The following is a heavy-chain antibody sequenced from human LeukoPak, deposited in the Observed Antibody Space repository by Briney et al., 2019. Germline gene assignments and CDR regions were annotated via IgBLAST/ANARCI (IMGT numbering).Heavy chain of an antibody. Sequence: PGGSLRLSCAASGFTFSSYAMSWVRQAPGKGLEWVSAISGSGGSTYYADSVKGRFTISRDNSKNTLYLQMNSLRAVDTAVYYCAKDLAITMIVVGLFDYWGQGTLVTVSS. CDR3: AKDLAITMIVVGLFDY. D-gene: IGHD3-22*01. CDR1: GFTFSSYA. V-gene: IGHV3-23*01. J-gene: IGHJ4*02. CDR2: ISGSGGST.